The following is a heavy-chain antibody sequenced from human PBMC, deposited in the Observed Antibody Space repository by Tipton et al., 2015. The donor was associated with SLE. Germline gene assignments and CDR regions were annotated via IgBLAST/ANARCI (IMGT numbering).Heavy chain of an antibody. J-gene: IGHJ3*02. V-gene: IGHV3-74*01. D-gene: IGHD2-2*01. CDR3: AREAGYCSSCGAFDI. CDR2: INSDGSST. CDR1: GFTFSSYW. Sequence: GSLRLSCAASGFTFSSYWMHWVRQAPGKGLVWVSRINSDGSSTSYADSVKGRFTISRDNAKNTLYLQMNSLRAEDTAVYYCAREAGYCSSCGAFDIWGQGTMVTVSS.